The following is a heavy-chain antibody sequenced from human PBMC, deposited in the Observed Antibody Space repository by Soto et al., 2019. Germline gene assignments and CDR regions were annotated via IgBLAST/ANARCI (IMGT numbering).Heavy chain of an antibody. V-gene: IGHV3-11*05. CDR3: ERDLGVVVAATEVP. CDR2: ISSSSSYT. Sequence: GGSLRLSCAAAVFTFSDYYVSWIRQAPGKGLEWVSYISSSSSYTNYADSVKGRFTISRDNAKNSLYLQMNSLRAEDTAVYYCERDLGVVVAATEVPWGQASLVKVSS. D-gene: IGHD2-15*01. CDR1: VFTFSDYY. J-gene: IGHJ5*02.